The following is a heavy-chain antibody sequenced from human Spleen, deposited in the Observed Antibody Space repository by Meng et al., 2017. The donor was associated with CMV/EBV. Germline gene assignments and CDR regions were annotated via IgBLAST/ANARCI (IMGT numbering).Heavy chain of an antibody. Sequence: ASVKVTCKTSGYTFTGYYMNWVGQAPGQGLEWVGWNNHDTSGTNFAQKFQGRVTMTSDMSTSTAYMELSRLKPEDTAVYYCARVGRGRMNEIVVAPLDYWGQGTLVTVSS. CDR1: GYTFTGYY. CDR2: NNHDTSGT. V-gene: IGHV1-2*02. J-gene: IGHJ4*02. D-gene: IGHD2-15*01. CDR3: ARVGRGRMNEIVVAPLDY.